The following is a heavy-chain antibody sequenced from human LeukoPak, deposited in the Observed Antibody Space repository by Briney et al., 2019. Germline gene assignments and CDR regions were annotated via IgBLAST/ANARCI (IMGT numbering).Heavy chain of an antibody. CDR3: ARGVYIAAAQYGY. CDR1: GDSVSFSY. J-gene: IGHJ4*02. Sequence: PSETLSLTCAVSGDSVSFSYWSWIRQPPGKGLEWIGYIYYSGTTNYNPSLKSRVTISVDTSKNQFSLKLSSVTAADTAVYYCARGVYIAAAQYGYWGQGTLVTVSS. D-gene: IGHD6-13*01. CDR2: IYYSGTT. V-gene: IGHV4-59*02.